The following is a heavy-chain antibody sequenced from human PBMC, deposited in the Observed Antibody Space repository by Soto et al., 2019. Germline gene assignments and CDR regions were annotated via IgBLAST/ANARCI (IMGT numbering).Heavy chain of an antibody. CDR2: INPSGGST. Sequence: ASVKVSCKASGYTFTNYYMHWVRQAPGQGLEWMGIINPSGGSTSYAQKFQGRVTMTRDTSTSTVYMELSSLRLEDAAVYYCAREWPVTSDYWGQGTLVTVSS. CDR3: AREWPVTSDY. D-gene: IGHD4-17*01. CDR1: GYTFTNYY. J-gene: IGHJ4*02. V-gene: IGHV1-46*01.